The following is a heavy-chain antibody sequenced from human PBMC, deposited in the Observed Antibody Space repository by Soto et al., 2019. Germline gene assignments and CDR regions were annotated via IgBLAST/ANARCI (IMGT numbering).Heavy chain of an antibody. D-gene: IGHD6-19*01. CDR2: ISDRGGSI. CDR3: AKSLGIAVAGTIDY. V-gene: IGHV3-23*01. Sequence: VQLLDSGGGLVQPGGSLRLSCAASGFTFSTYAMSWVRQAPGKGLEWVSAISDRGGSIGYADSVKGRFTISRDNAKNSLYLQMNSLRAEDTALYYCAKSLGIAVAGTIDYWGQGTLVTVSS. J-gene: IGHJ4*02. CDR1: GFTFSTYA.